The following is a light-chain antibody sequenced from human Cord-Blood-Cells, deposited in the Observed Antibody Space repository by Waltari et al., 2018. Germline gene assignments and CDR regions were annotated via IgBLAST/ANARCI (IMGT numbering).Light chain of an antibody. CDR3: CSYAGSSTLV. J-gene: IGLJ3*02. V-gene: IGLV2-23*01. CDR1: SSAVGSYNL. CDR2: EGS. Sequence: QSALTQPAPVSGSPAQSITISCTGPSSAVGSYNLVSWYQQHPGKAPKPMIYEGSKRPSGVSNRFSGSKSGNTASLTISGLQAEDEADYYCCSYAGSSTLVFGGGTKLTVL.